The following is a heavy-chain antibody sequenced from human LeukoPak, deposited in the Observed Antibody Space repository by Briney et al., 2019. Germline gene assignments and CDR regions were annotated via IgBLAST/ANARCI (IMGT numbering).Heavy chain of an antibody. J-gene: IGHJ6*03. CDR1: GYTFTNSD. V-gene: IGHV1-8*03. D-gene: IGHD3-3*01. CDR3: ARGVRFSDFYYYMDV. Sequence: GASVKDSCKASGYTFTNSDINWVRQAPGQGLEWMGWMNPNSGKTGYARKFQGRVTFTRNSSISTAYMDLSSLRSEDTAVYYCARGVRFSDFYYYMDVWGQGTTVTVSS. CDR2: MNPNSGKT.